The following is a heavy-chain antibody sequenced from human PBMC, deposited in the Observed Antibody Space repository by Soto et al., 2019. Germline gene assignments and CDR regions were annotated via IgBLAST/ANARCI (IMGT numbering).Heavy chain of an antibody. CDR3: ARLRFGEFNSGYFDY. J-gene: IGHJ4*02. V-gene: IGHV1-69*02. CDR1: GGTFSSYT. Sequence: GASVKVSCKASGGTFSSYTISWVRLAPGQGLEWMGRIIPILGIANYAQKFQGRVTITADKSTSTAYMELSSLRSEDTAVYYCARLRFGEFNSGYFDYWGQGTLVTVSS. D-gene: IGHD3-10*01. CDR2: IIPILGIA.